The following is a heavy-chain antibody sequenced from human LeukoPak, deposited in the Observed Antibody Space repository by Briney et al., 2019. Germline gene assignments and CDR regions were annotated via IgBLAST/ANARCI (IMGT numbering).Heavy chain of an antibody. D-gene: IGHD3-22*01. CDR3: AKAPYLSSGS. J-gene: IGHJ3*01. Sequence: PSETLSLTCAVYGGSFSGYYWSWIPQPPGKGLEWIGEIDHSGTTNYNPSLKSRVTISLDTSKNQFSLILSAVTAADTAVYYCAKAPYLSSGSWGQWTMVTVSS. V-gene: IGHV4-34*01. CDR2: IDHSGTT. CDR1: GGSFSGYY.